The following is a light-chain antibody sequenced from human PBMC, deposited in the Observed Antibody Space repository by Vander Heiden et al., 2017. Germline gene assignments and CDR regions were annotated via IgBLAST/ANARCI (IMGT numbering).Light chain of an antibody. J-gene: IGLJ2*01. CDR1: SSNIGSNT. CDR3: AAWDDSLNGVV. CDR2: SNN. V-gene: IGLV1-44*01. Sequence: QSVLTQPPSASGTPGQRVTISCSGNSSNIGSNTVNWYQQFPGTAPKLLIYSNNQRPSGVPDRFSGSKSGTSASLAISGLQSEDETDYYCAAWDDSLNGVVFGGGTKLTVL.